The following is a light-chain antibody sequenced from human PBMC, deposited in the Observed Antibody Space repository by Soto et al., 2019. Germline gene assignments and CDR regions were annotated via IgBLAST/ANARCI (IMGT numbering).Light chain of an antibody. CDR3: QQYNDWPAT. Sequence: EIVMTQSPATLSVSPGERATLSCRAGQSVGTNLAWYQQKPGQPPRLLIYGASTRATGIPARFSGSGSGTEFTLTVSSLQSEDFAVYYCQQYNDWPATFGQGTKVDIK. CDR1: QSVGTN. J-gene: IGKJ1*01. V-gene: IGKV3-15*01. CDR2: GAS.